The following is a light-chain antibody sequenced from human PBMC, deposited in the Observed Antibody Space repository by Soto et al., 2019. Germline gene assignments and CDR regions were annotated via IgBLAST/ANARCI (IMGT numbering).Light chain of an antibody. Sequence: QSVLTQPASVSGSPGQSITLSCTGTSSDVGGYNYVSWYQQHPGKAPKLMIYDVSNRPSGVSNRFSGSKSGNTASLTISGLQAEDEADYYRSSYTSSSTLSYVFGTGTKVTVL. CDR3: SSYTSSSTLSYV. V-gene: IGLV2-14*01. J-gene: IGLJ1*01. CDR2: DVS. CDR1: SSDVGGYNY.